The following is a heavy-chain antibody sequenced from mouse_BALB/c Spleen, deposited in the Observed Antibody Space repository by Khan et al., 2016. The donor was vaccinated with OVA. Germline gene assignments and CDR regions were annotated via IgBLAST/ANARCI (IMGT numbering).Heavy chain of an antibody. V-gene: IGHV1-7*01. CDR3: TRDRIDY. CDR2: INPTSGYT. Sequence: VQLQESGAELAKPGASVKMSCKASGYTFTTYWMHWVKQRPGQGLEWIAYINPTSGYTDYNEKFKDRATLSADKSSSTAYMQLSSLTSEDSAVYYCTRDRIDYWGQGTTLTVSS. CDR1: GYTFTTYW. J-gene: IGHJ2*01.